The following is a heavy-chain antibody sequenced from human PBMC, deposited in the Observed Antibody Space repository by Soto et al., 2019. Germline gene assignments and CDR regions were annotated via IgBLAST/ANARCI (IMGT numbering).Heavy chain of an antibody. CDR2: IIGSGAST. V-gene: IGHV3-23*01. CDR1: GFTFSSYA. Sequence: PGGSLRLSCEASGFTFSSYAMSWVRQAPGKGLEWVSEIIGSGASTYYADSVKGRFTISRDNSKNTLYLQMSSLRAEDTAVYYCAKAPPYSSGWYVGHWGQGTLVTVSS. CDR3: AKAPPYSSGWYVGH. J-gene: IGHJ4*02. D-gene: IGHD6-19*01.